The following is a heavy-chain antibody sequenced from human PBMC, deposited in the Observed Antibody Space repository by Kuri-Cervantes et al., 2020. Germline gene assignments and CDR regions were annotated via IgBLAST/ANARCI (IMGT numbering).Heavy chain of an antibody. CDR1: GFTFSFYA. CDR3: AKGYEHWLTPFDY. CDR2: ISGSGVST. J-gene: IGHJ4*02. Sequence: GESLKISCAASGFTFSFYAMTWVRQAPGKGLEWVSGISGSGVSTYYTDSVKGRFTISRDTSKNTLYLQMNSLRAEDTAVYYCAKGYEHWLTPFDYWGQGTLVTVSS. V-gene: IGHV3-23*01. D-gene: IGHD6-19*01.